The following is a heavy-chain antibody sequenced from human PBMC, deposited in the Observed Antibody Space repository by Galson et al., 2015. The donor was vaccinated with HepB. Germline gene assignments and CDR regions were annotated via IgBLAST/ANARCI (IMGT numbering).Heavy chain of an antibody. D-gene: IGHD3-10*01. V-gene: IGHV3-48*03. Sequence: SLRLSCAASGFTLITYEMNWVRQAPGQGLEWVSYISSSGGTIYYADSVKGRFTISRDNAKNTLSLQMESLRAEDTAVYYCVRTITPAPIPLFDYWGQGTLVTVSS. CDR3: VRTITPAPIPLFDY. J-gene: IGHJ4*02. CDR2: ISSSGGTI. CDR1: GFTLITYE.